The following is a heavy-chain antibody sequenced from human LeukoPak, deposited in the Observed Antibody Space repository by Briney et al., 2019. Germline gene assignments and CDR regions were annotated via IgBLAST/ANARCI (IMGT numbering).Heavy chain of an antibody. CDR3: ARGIFGMVINGFDI. Sequence: SETLSLTCTVSGGSISSSSYYWGWIRQPPGKGLEWIGSIYYSETTNYNPSLKRRVTISVDTSRNQFSLRLSSVTAADTAVYYCARGIFGMVINGFDIWGQGTMVTVSS. CDR2: IYYSETT. J-gene: IGHJ3*02. V-gene: IGHV4-39*07. D-gene: IGHD3-3*01. CDR1: GGSISSSSYY.